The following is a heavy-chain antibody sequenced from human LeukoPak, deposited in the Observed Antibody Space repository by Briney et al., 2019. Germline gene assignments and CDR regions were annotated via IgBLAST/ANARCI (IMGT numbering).Heavy chain of an antibody. CDR3: ARDLHAGDGYNSKAV. CDR1: GGTFSSYA. CDR2: IIPIFGTA. Sequence: SVKVSCKASGGTFSSYAISWVRQAPGQGLEWMGGIIPIFGTANYAQKFQGRVTITTDESTSTAYMELSSLRCEDTAVYYCARDLHAGDGYNSKAVWGKGTTVTVTS. V-gene: IGHV1-69*05. J-gene: IGHJ6*04. D-gene: IGHD5-24*01.